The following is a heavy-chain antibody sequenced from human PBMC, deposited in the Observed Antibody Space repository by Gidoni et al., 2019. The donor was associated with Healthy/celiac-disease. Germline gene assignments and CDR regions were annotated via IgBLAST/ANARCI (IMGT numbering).Heavy chain of an antibody. D-gene: IGHD3-10*01. CDR2: IKSKTDGGTT. J-gene: IGHJ4*02. V-gene: IGHV3-15*01. CDR3: TTEIEDSSGVGY. Sequence: LSCAASGFTFSNAWMSWVRQAPGKGLEWVGRIKSKTDGGTTDYAAPVKGRFTISRDDSKNTLYLQMNSLKTEDTAVYYCTTEIEDSSGVGYWGQGTLVTVSS. CDR1: GFTFSNAW.